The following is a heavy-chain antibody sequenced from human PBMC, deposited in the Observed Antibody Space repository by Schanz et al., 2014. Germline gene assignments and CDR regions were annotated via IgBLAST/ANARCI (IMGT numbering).Heavy chain of an antibody. Sequence: QLVESGGGLVKPGGSLRLSCAASGFNFNDYYMNWIRQAPGKGLEWVSYISGSDNYVNYADSVKGRFTISRDNAKNSLFLLMSSLRAEDSAVYYCARGARQYSGSYSAYDYWGQGTLVTVSS. J-gene: IGHJ4*02. D-gene: IGHD1-26*01. V-gene: IGHV3-11*06. CDR2: ISGSDNYV. CDR1: GFNFNDYY. CDR3: ARGARQYSGSYSAYDY.